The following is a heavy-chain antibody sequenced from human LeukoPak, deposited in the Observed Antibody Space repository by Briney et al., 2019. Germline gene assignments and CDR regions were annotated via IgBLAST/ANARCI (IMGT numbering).Heavy chain of an antibody. D-gene: IGHD4/OR15-4a*01. CDR1: GYILTELL. Sequence: ASVKVSCKVSGYILTELLMHWVRQAPGKGLEWMGGFDPDDGETIYAQKFQGRVTMTEDTSTDTAYMELSSLRPEDTAVYYCTTWQGSMETMVRDSWGEGTLVTVSS. CDR3: TTWQGSMETMVRDS. J-gene: IGHJ4*02. V-gene: IGHV1-24*01. CDR2: FDPDDGET.